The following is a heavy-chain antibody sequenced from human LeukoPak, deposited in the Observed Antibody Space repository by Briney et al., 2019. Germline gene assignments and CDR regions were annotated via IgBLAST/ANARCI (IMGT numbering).Heavy chain of an antibody. J-gene: IGHJ5*02. CDR3: ARRSLPHYYDSRGYEGGFDP. D-gene: IGHD3-22*01. CDR1: GYSFTSYW. V-gene: IGHV5-51*01. CDR2: IYPGDSDT. Sequence: GESLKISCKGSGYSFTSYWIGWVRQMPGKGLEWMGIIYPGDSDTRYSPSFQGQVTISADKSISTAYLQWSSLKASDTAMYYCARRSLPHYYDSRGYEGGFDPWGQGTLVTVSS.